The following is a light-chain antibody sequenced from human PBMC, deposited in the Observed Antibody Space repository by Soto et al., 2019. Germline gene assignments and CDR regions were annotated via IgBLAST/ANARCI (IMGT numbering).Light chain of an antibody. V-gene: IGKV3-11*01. CDR2: DAS. CDR1: QSVSYY. Sequence: EIVLTQSPGTLSLSPGERATLSCRASQSVSYYLAWYQQKPGQAPRLLIYDASNRATGIPARFSGSGSGTDFTLTISSLEPEDFAVYYCQQRSNWPLTFGGGTKVDIK. J-gene: IGKJ4*01. CDR3: QQRSNWPLT.